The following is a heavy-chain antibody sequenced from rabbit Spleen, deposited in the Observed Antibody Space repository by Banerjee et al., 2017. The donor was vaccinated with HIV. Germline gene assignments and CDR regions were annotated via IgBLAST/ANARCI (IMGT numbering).Heavy chain of an antibody. J-gene: IGHJ4*02. CDR2: IYTGNGKT. Sequence: QEQLEESGGGLVKPEGSLTLTCKASGFSFSSSYDMCWVRQAPGKGLEWIGCIYTGNGKTYYASWAKGRFTISKTSSTTVTLQMTSLTAADTATYYCARDGGGSADYAMNLWGPGTLVTVS. D-gene: IGHD1-1*01. CDR1: GFSFSSSYD. V-gene: IGHV1S45*01. CDR3: ARDGGGSADYAMNL.